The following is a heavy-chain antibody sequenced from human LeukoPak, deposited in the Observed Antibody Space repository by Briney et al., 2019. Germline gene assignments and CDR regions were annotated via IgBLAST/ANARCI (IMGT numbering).Heavy chain of an antibody. J-gene: IGHJ4*02. CDR2: MNPNSGNT. D-gene: IGHD2-21*02. CDR3: ARPLAYCGGDCYSF. Sequence: EASVKVSCKASGYTFTSYDINWVRQAPGQGLEWMGWMNPNSGNTGYAQKFQGRVTMTRNTSISTAYMELSSLRSEDTAVYYCARPLAYCGGDCYSFWGQGSLVTVSS. CDR1: GYTFTSYD. V-gene: IGHV1-8*01.